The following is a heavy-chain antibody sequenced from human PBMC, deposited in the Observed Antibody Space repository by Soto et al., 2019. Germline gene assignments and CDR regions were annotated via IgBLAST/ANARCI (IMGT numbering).Heavy chain of an antibody. CDR3: ARREAEDYYGSGSYNGAFDI. CDR1: GGSISSGGYS. V-gene: IGHV4-30-2*01. CDR2: IYHSGST. J-gene: IGHJ3*02. Sequence: SETLSLTCAVSGGSISSGGYSWSWIRQPPGKGLEWIGYIYHSGSTYYNSSLKSRVTISVDRSKNQFSLKLSSVTAADTAVYYCARREAEDYYGSGSYNGAFDIWGQGTMVTVSS. D-gene: IGHD3-10*01.